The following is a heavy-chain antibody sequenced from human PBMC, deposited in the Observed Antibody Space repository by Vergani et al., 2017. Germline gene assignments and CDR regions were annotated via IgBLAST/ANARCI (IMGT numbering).Heavy chain of an antibody. CDR1: GGSISSGDHC. CDR2: IFYSGTT. Sequence: QVQLQESGPGVVKPSQTLSLTCAVSGGSISSGDHCWTWIRQRPGKGLEWIGYIFYSGTTYDNPSLRSRLTISVDTSQNQFSLKLSSVTAADTAVYYCARVPGSGSYLDYWGQGTLVTVSS. CDR3: ARVPGSGSYLDY. D-gene: IGHD3-10*01. J-gene: IGHJ4*02. V-gene: IGHV4-31*11.